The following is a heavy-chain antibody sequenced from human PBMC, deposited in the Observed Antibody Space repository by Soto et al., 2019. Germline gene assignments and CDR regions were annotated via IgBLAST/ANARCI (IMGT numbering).Heavy chain of an antibody. CDR2: IYHSGST. CDR1: SGSISSSNW. Sequence: QVQLQESGPGLVKPSGTLSLTCAVSSGSISSSNWWSWVRQPPGKGLEWIGEIYHSGSTNYNPSLKSRVTISVDKSKNQFSLKLSSVTAAVTAVYYCARARGDGPQEYYYYYYYMDVWGKGTTVTVSS. V-gene: IGHV4-4*02. J-gene: IGHJ6*03. D-gene: IGHD3-10*01. CDR3: ARARGDGPQEYYYYYYYMDV.